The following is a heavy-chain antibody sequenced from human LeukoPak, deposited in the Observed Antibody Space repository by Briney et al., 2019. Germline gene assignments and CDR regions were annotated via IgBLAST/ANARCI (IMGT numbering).Heavy chain of an antibody. CDR2: ISGSGAST. V-gene: IGHV3-23*01. CDR1: GFTFSSYG. CDR3: AKDVGKWESLHFFDY. D-gene: IGHD1-26*01. Sequence: GGSLRLSCAASGFTFSSYGMHWVRQAPGKGLEWISGISGSGASTYYADSVTGRFTISRDNSRNTLYLQMNSLRGDDTAVYYCAKDVGKWESLHFFDYWGQGTLVTVSS. J-gene: IGHJ4*02.